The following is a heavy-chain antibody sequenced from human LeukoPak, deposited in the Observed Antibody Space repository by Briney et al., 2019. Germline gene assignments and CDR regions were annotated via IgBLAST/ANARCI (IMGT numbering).Heavy chain of an antibody. CDR3: ARDDSGSYNY. Sequence: ASVKVSCKASGFTFTSKYIYWVRQAPGQGLEWMGWIGPNSGATNYAQKFQGRVTLTRDTSISTVYMELSSLRSDDTAVYYCARDDSGSYNYWGQGTLVTVSS. D-gene: IGHD1-26*01. CDR1: GFTFTSKY. CDR2: IGPNSGAT. J-gene: IGHJ4*02. V-gene: IGHV1-2*02.